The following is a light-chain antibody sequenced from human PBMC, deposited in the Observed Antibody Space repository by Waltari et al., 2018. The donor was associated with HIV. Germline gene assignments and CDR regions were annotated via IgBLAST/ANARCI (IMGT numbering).Light chain of an antibody. CDR3: QVWDSSSDHYV. V-gene: IGLV3-21*04. CDR1: HIGSKS. CDR2: DDG. J-gene: IGLJ1*01. Sequence: SYVLTQPPSVSVAPGKPARITCGGNHIGSKSVHWYQQKPGKAPVLGIYDDGDRPSGIPERCSGSNSGNTATLTISRVEAGDEADYYCQVWDSSSDHYVFGTGTKVTVL.